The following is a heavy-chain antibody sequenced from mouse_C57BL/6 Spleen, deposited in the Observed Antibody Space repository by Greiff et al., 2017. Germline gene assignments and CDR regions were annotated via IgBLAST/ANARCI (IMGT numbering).Heavy chain of an antibody. J-gene: IGHJ1*03. CDR2: INPNNGGT. CDR1: GYTFTDYY. Sequence: EVQLQQSGPELVKPGASVQISCKASGYTFTDYYMNWVKQSHGKSLEWIGDINPNNGGTSYNQKFKGKATLTVDKSSSTAYMELRSLTSEDSAVXYCARERIVAHWYFDVWGTGTTVTVSS. CDR3: ARERIVAHWYFDV. V-gene: IGHV1-26*01. D-gene: IGHD1-1*01.